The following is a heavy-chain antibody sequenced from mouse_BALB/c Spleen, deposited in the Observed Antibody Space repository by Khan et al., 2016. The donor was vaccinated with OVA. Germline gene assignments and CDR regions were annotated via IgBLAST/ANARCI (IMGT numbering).Heavy chain of an antibody. D-gene: IGHD1-2*01. J-gene: IGHJ2*01. CDR3: ARTARIKY. Sequence: EVQLQESGPGLVKPSQSLSLTCTVTGYSITRGYGWNWIRQFPGNKLEWMGHISYSGSTNYNTSLKSRISNTRDTSKNQFFLQLNSVTTEDTATYYCARTARIKYWGQGTTLTVSS. V-gene: IGHV3-2*02. CDR2: ISYSGST. CDR1: GYSITRGYG.